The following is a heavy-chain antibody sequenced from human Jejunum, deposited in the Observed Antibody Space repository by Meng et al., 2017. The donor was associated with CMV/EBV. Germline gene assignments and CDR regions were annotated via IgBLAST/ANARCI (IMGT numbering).Heavy chain of an antibody. CDR1: GFTISGNW. D-gene: IGHD1-1*01. V-gene: IGHV3-74*01. CDR3: ASTTTTGCPR. J-gene: IGHJ1*01. Sequence: LSCEASGFTISGNWMHWVRQVPGKGLVWVSRINSDGSSTSCADSVKGRFAISRDNAKNTLYLQMNGLTAEDTAVYYCASTTTTGCPRWGRGTLVTVSS. CDR2: INSDGSST.